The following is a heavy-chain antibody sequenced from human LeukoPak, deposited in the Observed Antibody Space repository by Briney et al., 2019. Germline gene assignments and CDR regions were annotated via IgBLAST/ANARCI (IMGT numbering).Heavy chain of an antibody. J-gene: IGHJ4*02. D-gene: IGHD1-26*01. Sequence: GGSLRLSCAASGFTFSSYAMSWVRQAPGKGLEWVSAISGSGGSTYYADSVKGRFTISSDNSKNTLYLQMNSLRAEDTAVYYCAKHESGSPNFGYWGQGTLVTVSS. CDR3: AKHESGSPNFGY. CDR1: GFTFSSYA. CDR2: ISGSGGST. V-gene: IGHV3-23*01.